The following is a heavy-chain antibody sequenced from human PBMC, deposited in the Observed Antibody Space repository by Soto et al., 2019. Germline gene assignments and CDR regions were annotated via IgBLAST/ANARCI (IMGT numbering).Heavy chain of an antibody. CDR1: GLTVSSYT. D-gene: IGHD3-10*01. J-gene: IGHJ3*02. Sequence: EVQMLEAGGGLVQPGGSLRLSCVASGLTVSSYTMSWVRQAPGKGLECVSAITVIGGSTYYADSVKGRFTISRDNSKNTLYLQMNSLRAEDTAVYYCAKGGGVRGGMDAFDIWGQGTMVTVSS. CDR3: AKGGGVRGGMDAFDI. CDR2: ITVIGGST. V-gene: IGHV3-23*01.